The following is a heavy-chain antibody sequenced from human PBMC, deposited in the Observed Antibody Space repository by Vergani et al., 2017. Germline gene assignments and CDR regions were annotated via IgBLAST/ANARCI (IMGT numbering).Heavy chain of an antibody. CDR1: GDSIISRSYY. Sequence: QMQLQESGPGLVKASETLSLTCTVSGDSIISRSYYWGWIRQPPGKGLEWIGSIYNSGNGDSISSLKSRVTTSADTSKNQFSLRLTSVTAADTTVYYCASGKYYSDSTSHFRGRYFDVWGRGTLVTVPS. D-gene: IGHD3-16*01. V-gene: IGHV4-39*01. J-gene: IGHJ2*01. CDR3: ASGKYYSDSTSHFRGRYFDV. CDR2: IYNSGNG.